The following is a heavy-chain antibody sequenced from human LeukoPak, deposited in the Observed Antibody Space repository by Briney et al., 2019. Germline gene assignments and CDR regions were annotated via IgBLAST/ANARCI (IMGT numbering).Heavy chain of an antibody. Sequence: PSETLSLTCTVSGGSISSYYWSWIRQPPGKGLEWIGYIYYSGTTNYNPSLKSRVTISVDTSKSQFSLKLSSVTAADTAVYYCARGGWYMDVWGKGTTVTISS. CDR3: ARGGWYMDV. J-gene: IGHJ6*03. D-gene: IGHD6-19*01. V-gene: IGHV4-59*01. CDR2: IYYSGTT. CDR1: GGSISSYY.